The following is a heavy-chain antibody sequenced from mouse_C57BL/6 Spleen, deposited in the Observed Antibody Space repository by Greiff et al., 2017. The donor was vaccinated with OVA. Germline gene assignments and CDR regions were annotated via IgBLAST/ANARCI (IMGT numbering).Heavy chain of an antibody. CDR3: ARGRGYDNAMDY. Sequence: EVQLVESGPGLVKPSQSLSLTCSVTGYSITSGYYWNWIRQFPGNKLEWMGYISYDGSNNYNPSLKNRISITRDTSKNQFFLKLNSVTTEDTATYYCARGRGYDNAMDYWGQGTSVTVSS. J-gene: IGHJ4*01. CDR1: GYSITSGYY. D-gene: IGHD2-2*01. CDR2: ISYDGSN. V-gene: IGHV3-6*01.